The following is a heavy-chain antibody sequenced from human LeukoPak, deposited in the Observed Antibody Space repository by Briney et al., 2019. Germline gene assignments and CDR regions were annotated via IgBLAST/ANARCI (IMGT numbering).Heavy chain of an antibody. CDR3: ARVTYCTNGVCYRGDY. V-gene: IGHV1-2*02. CDR1: GYTFTGYY. Sequence: ASVKVSCKASGYTFTGYYMHWVRQAPGQGLEWMGWINPNSGGTNYAQKFQGRVTVTRDTSISTAYMELSRLRSDDTAVYYCARVTYCTNGVCYRGDYWGQGTLVTVSS. CDR2: INPNSGGT. D-gene: IGHD2-8*01. J-gene: IGHJ4*02.